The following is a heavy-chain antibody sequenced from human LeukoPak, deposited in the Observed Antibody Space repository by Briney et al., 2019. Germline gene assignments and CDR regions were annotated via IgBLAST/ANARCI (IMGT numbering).Heavy chain of an antibody. V-gene: IGHV3-23*01. CDR1: GFTFSSYS. J-gene: IGHJ4*02. D-gene: IGHD1-26*01. CDR3: AKGRLRSYPYYFDY. Sequence: GGSLRLSCAASGFTFSSYSMSWVRQAPGKGLEWVSAISGSGGSTYYADSVKGRFTNSRNNSKNTLYLQMNSLKAADTAVYYCAKGRLRSYPYYFDYWGQGTLVTVSS. CDR2: ISGSGGST.